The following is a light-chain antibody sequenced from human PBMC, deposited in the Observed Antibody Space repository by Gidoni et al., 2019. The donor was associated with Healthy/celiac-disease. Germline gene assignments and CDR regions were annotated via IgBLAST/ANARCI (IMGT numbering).Light chain of an antibody. Sequence: DIVMTHSPDSLAVSLGERATINCKSSQSVLYSSNNKNYLAWYQQKPGQPSKLLIYWASTRESGVPDRFSGSGSGTDFTLTISSLQAEDVAVYYCQQYYSTLTWTFGQGTKVEIK. CDR1: QSVLYSSNNKNY. V-gene: IGKV4-1*01. J-gene: IGKJ1*01. CDR2: WAS. CDR3: QQYYSTLTWT.